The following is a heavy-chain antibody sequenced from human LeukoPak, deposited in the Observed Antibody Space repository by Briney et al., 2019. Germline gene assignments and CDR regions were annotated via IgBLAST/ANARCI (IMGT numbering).Heavy chain of an antibody. J-gene: IGHJ4*02. Sequence: ASVKVSCKASGYTWTSYGISWVRQAPGQGLEWMGWISANNGNTNYAQKLQGRGTMTTDTSTSTAYMELRSLRSDATGVYYSAMVMVRGVIISTRRGDYWGQGTLVTVSS. D-gene: IGHD3-10*01. CDR3: AMVMVRGVIISTRRGDY. CDR1: GYTWTSYG. V-gene: IGHV1-18*01. CDR2: ISANNGNT.